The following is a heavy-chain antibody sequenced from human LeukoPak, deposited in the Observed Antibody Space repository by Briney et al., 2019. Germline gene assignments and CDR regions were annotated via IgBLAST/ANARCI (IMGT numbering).Heavy chain of an antibody. J-gene: IGHJ4*02. Sequence: GGSLRLSCAASGFTFNNYAMNWVRQAPGKGLEWVAAVTGPADTTYYADSVKGRFTNSRDSFKDTLYLQMNRLGAEDTALYYCAKGAAIDHWGQGTLVTVSS. CDR2: VTGPADTT. V-gene: IGHV3-23*01. D-gene: IGHD5-24*01. CDR1: GFTFNNYA. CDR3: AKGAAIDH.